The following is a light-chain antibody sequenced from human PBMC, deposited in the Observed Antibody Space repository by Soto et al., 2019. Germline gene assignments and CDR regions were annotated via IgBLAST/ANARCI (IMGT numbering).Light chain of an antibody. Sequence: EIVLTQSPGTLSLSPRERATLSCRASQSVSTNYLAWYQRKPGQAPRLLIYGASSRATDIPNRFSGSGSGTDVTLTITRLKAEDFAEYYCQQYGSSPPTFGQGTKVEIK. CDR2: GAS. CDR1: QSVSTNY. V-gene: IGKV3-20*01. J-gene: IGKJ1*01. CDR3: QQYGSSPPT.